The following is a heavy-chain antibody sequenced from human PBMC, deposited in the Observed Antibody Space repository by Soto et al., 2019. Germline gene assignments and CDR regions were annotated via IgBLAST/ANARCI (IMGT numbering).Heavy chain of an antibody. Sequence: QVQLVQSGAEVKKPGSSVKVSCEASGGTFSGHAISWVRQAPGQGPEWMGGLIPLFGTTQHAQNFQDRLTITADKSTSTAYMELTSLRFEDTSIYYCARGPNWGYRFDSWGQGTLVTVSS. CDR2: LIPLFGTT. CDR1: GGTFSGHA. J-gene: IGHJ4*02. D-gene: IGHD7-27*01. CDR3: ARGPNWGYRFDS. V-gene: IGHV1-69*06.